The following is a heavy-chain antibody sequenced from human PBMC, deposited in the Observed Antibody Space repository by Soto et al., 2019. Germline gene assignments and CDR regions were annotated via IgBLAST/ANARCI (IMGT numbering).Heavy chain of an antibody. Sequence: GASVKVSCKASGYTFTSYAMHWVRQAPGQRLEWMGWINAGNGNTKYSQKFQGRVTITRDTSASTAYMELSSLRAEDTALYYCAKDSSMVRGVIKGFNWFDPWGQGTLVTVSS. V-gene: IGHV1-3*01. J-gene: IGHJ5*02. CDR3: AKDSSMVRGVIKGFNWFDP. D-gene: IGHD3-10*01. CDR1: GYTFTSYA. CDR2: INAGNGNT.